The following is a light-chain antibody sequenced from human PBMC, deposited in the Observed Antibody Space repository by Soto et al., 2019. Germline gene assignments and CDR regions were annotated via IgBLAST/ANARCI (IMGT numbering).Light chain of an antibody. J-gene: IGLJ1*01. CDR1: SSDVGSYNL. V-gene: IGLV2-23*02. CDR2: EVS. CDR3: CSYAGSITFYV. Sequence: QSALTQPASVSGSPGQSITISCTGTSSDVGSYNLVSWYQQHPGKAPKLMIYEVSKRPSGVSNRFSGSKSGNTASLTISGLQAEDEADYYCCSYAGSITFYVFGTGTKHTVL.